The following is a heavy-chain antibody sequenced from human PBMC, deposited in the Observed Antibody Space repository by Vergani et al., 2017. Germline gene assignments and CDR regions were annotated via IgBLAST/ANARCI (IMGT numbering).Heavy chain of an antibody. CDR1: GFMFSNYW. J-gene: IGHJ3*02. V-gene: IGHV3-7*01. CDR2: IKQDGSEK. D-gene: IGHD3-10*01. CDR3: ASLRFGRAFDI. Sequence: EVQLVESGGGLVQPGGSLRLSCAASGFMFSNYWMNWVRQAPGKGLEWVANIKQDGSEKYYVDSVRGRFTISRDNAKNSLYLQMNSLRAEDTAVYYCASLRFGRAFDIWGQGTMVTVSS.